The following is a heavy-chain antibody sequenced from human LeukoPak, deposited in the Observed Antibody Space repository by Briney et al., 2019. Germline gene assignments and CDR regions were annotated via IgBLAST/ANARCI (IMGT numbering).Heavy chain of an antibody. J-gene: IGHJ3*02. CDR3: ARDRTYYYDSSGPPHAFDI. Sequence: GVLRLSCAASGFTFSSYSMNWVRQAPGKGLEWVSSISSSSYIYYADSVKGRFTISRDNAKNSLYLQMNSLRAEDTAVYYCARDRTYYYDSSGPPHAFDIWGQGTMVTVSS. CDR2: ISSSSYI. D-gene: IGHD3-22*01. CDR1: GFTFSSYS. V-gene: IGHV3-21*01.